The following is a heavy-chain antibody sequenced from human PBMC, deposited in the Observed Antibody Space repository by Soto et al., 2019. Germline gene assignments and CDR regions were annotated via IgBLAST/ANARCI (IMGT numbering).Heavy chain of an antibody. V-gene: IGHV3-9*01. CDR3: AKGSGWWVRNAFDI. Sequence: EVQLVESGGGLVQPGRSLRLSCAASGFTFDDYAMHWVRQAPGKGLEWVSGISWNSGSIGYADSVKGRFTISRDNAKNSLYLQMNSLRAEDTALYYCAKGSGWWVRNAFDIWGQGQWSPSLQ. D-gene: IGHD6-19*01. J-gene: IGHJ3*02. CDR1: GFTFDDYA. CDR2: ISWNSGSI.